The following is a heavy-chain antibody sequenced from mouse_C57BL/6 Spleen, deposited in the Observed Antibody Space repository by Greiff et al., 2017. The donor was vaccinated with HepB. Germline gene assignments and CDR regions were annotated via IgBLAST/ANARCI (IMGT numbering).Heavy chain of an antibody. V-gene: IGHV1-39*01. CDR1: GYSFTDYN. CDR3: ARGGVLRSYWYFDD. D-gene: IGHD1-1*01. CDR2: INPNYGTT. J-gene: IGHJ1*03. Sequence: EVQLQESGPELVKPGASVKISCKASGYSFTDYNMNWVKQSNGKSLEWIGVINPNYGTTSYNQKFKGKATLTVDKSSSTAYMQLNSLTSEDSAVYYCARGGVLRSYWYFDDWGTGTTVTVSS.